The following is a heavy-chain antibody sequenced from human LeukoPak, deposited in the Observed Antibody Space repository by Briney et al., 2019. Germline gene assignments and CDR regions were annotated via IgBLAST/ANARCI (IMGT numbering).Heavy chain of an antibody. CDR2: MNPNNGNT. V-gene: IGHV1-8*02. J-gene: IGHJ4*02. CDR3: ARGFLGYDSSDYAFSYY. Sequence: AASVKVSCKASGYTFTSYGISWVRQATGQGLEWMGWMNPNNGNTGYAQRFQGRVTLTRDTSISTAYMELSSLRSEDTAVYYCARGFLGYDSSDYAFSYYWGQGTLVTVSS. D-gene: IGHD3-22*01. CDR1: GYTFTSYG.